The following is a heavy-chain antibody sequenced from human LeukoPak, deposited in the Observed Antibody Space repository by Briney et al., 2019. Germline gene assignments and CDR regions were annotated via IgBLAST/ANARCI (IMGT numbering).Heavy chain of an antibody. V-gene: IGHV6-1*01. Sequence: SQTLSLTCALSGDSVSSNSAAWNWITQSPSRGLEWLGRTYYRSKWYYDYAASVKSRITINPDTSKNQFSLQLNSVTPEDTAVSYCARQGGAGRTLDYWGQGTLVTVSS. J-gene: IGHJ4*02. D-gene: IGHD1-26*01. CDR2: TYYRSKWYY. CDR3: ARQGGAGRTLDY. CDR1: GDSVSSNSAA.